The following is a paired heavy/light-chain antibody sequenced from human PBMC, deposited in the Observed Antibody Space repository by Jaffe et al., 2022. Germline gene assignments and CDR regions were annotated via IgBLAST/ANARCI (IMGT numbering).Light chain of an antibody. CDR2: WAS. Sequence: DIVMTQSPDSLAVSLGERATINCKSSQSVLYSSNNKNYLAWYQQKPGQPPKLLIYWASTRESGVPDRFSGSGSGTDFTLTISSLQAEDVAVYYCQQYYSNPPKCTFGQGTKLEIK. V-gene: IGKV4-1*01. CDR1: QSVLYSSNNKNY. CDR3: QQYYSNPPKCT. J-gene: IGKJ2*02.
Heavy chain of an antibody. CDR2: ISGSGGST. CDR3: AKGRELELLRICFDY. D-gene: IGHD1-7*01. Sequence: EVQLLESGGGLVQAGGSLRLSCAASGFTFSNYAMNWVRQAPGKGLEWVSVISGSGGSTHYADSVKGRFTISRDNSKNTLYLQMNSLRAEDTAVYYCAKGRELELLRICFDYWGQGTLVTVSS. J-gene: IGHJ4*02. V-gene: IGHV3-23*01. CDR1: GFTFSNYA.